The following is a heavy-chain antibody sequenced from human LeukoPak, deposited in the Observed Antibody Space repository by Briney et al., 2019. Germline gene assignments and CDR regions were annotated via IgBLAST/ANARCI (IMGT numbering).Heavy chain of an antibody. Sequence: GGSLRLSCAASGFTFGSIWMTWVRQAPGKGLEWVANIKQDGSEKYYVDSVKGRFTISRDNAKNSVYLRMNSLRAEDTAVYYCATGGGFQIGARPGYWGQGTLVTVSS. J-gene: IGHJ4*02. D-gene: IGHD6-6*01. CDR1: GFTFGSIW. CDR2: IKQDGSEK. V-gene: IGHV3-7*05. CDR3: ATGGGFQIGARPGY.